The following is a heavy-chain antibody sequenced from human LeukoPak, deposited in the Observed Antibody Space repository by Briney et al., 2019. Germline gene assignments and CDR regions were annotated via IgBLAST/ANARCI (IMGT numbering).Heavy chain of an antibody. J-gene: IGHJ4*02. CDR3: AKAYGGNSRGAFDY. CDR2: ISGSGGST. CDR1: GFTFSSYA. D-gene: IGHD4-23*01. V-gene: IGHV3-23*01. Sequence: GGSLRLSCAASGFTFSSYAMSWVRQAPGKGLEWVSAISGSGGSTYCTDSVKGRFTISRDNSKNTLFLQMNSLRAEDTAVYYCAKAYGGNSRGAFDYWGQGTLVTVS.